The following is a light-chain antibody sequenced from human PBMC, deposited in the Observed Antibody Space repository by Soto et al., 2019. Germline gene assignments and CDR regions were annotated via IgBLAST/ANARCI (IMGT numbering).Light chain of an antibody. CDR1: SSNIGAGYD. Sequence: QSVLTQPPSVSGAPGQWVPISCTGSSSNIGAGYDVHWYQQLPGTAPKLLIYGNSNRPSGVPDRFSGSKSGTSAFLAITGLQAEDEADYYCQSYDSSLSGYVFGTGTKLTVL. J-gene: IGLJ1*01. V-gene: IGLV1-40*01. CDR3: QSYDSSLSGYV. CDR2: GNS.